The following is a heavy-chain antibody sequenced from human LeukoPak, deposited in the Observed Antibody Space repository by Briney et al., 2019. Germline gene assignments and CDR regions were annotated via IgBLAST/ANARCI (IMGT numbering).Heavy chain of an antibody. CDR2: MNPNSGNT. CDR3: ARGPYYDFWSGYYHYYYYGMDV. V-gene: IGHV1-8*01. J-gene: IGHJ6*02. Sequence: DSVKVSCKASRYTFTSYDINWVRQATGQVLEWMGLMNPNSGNTGYAQKIQGRVTMTRNTSISTAYMELSSLRSEDTAVYYCARGPYYDFWSGYYHYYYYGMDVWGQGTTVTVSS. CDR1: RYTFTSYD. D-gene: IGHD3-3*01.